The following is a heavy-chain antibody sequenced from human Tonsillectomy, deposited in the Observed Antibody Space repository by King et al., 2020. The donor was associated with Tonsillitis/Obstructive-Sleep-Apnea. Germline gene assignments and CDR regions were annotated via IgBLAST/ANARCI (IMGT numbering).Heavy chain of an antibody. D-gene: IGHD3-22*01. Sequence: QLQESGPGLVKPSETLSLTCTVSGGSISSSSYYWGWIRQPPGKGLEWIGSIYYSGSTYYNPSLKSRVTISVDTSKNQFSLKLSSVTAADTAVYYCATLRQYYDNSDYFDLNFYYWGQGTLVTVSS. CDR3: ATLRQYYDNSDYFDLNFYY. J-gene: IGHJ4*02. CDR2: IYYSGST. CDR1: GGSISSSSYY. V-gene: IGHV4-39*01.